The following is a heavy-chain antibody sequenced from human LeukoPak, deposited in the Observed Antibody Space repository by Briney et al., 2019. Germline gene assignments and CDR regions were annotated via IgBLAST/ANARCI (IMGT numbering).Heavy chain of an antibody. V-gene: IGHV4-61*02. CDR1: GGSISSGSYY. D-gene: IGHD3-3*01. CDR2: IYTSGST. CDR3: ASATIFGPYNWFDP. J-gene: IGHJ5*02. Sequence: SQTLSLTCTVSGGSISSGSYYWSWIRQPAGKGLEWIGRIYTSGSTNYNPSLKSRVTISVDTSKNQFSLKLSSVTAADTAVYYCASATIFGPYNWFDPWGQGTLVTVSS.